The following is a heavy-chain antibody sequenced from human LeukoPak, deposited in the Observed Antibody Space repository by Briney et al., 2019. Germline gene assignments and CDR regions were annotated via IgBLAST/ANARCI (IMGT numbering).Heavy chain of an antibody. CDR1: GGSFSGYY. CDR3: ARKSLGYCSSTSCYALDY. Sequence: SETLSLTCAVYGGSFSGYYWSWIRQPAGKGLEWIGEINHSGSTNYNPSLKSRVTISVDTSKNQFSLKLSSVTAADTAVYYCARKSLGYCSSTSCYALDYWGQGTLVTVSS. CDR2: INHSGST. V-gene: IGHV4-34*01. J-gene: IGHJ4*02. D-gene: IGHD2-2*01.